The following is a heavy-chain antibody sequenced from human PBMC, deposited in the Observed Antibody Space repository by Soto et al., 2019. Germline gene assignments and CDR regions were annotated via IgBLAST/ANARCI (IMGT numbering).Heavy chain of an antibody. D-gene: IGHD3-22*01. CDR3: ARDWTHYDSSGPGDY. Sequence: ASVKGSCKASGYTFTSYPMHWVRQAPGQGLEWMGWINAANGDTKYSQKFQGRGTMTRDPSAITAYMELSSLRSEDTAVYYCARDWTHYDSSGPGDYWGQGTLVTVS. CDR2: INAANGDT. J-gene: IGHJ4*02. CDR1: GYTFTSYP. V-gene: IGHV1-3*01.